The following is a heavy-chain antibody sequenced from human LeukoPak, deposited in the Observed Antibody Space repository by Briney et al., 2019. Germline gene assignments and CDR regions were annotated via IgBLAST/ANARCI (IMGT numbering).Heavy chain of an antibody. Sequence: GGSLRLSCAASVFTFSSYSMNWVRQAPGKGLEWVATMTSTSTIYYADSVKGRFTISRDNAKNSVYLQMNSLRDEDTAVYSCARAQTIVWEFDGFDIWGRGTKVTVSS. CDR2: MTSTSTI. J-gene: IGHJ3*02. V-gene: IGHV3-69-1*01. CDR1: VFTFSSYS. CDR3: ARAQTIVWEFDGFDI. D-gene: IGHD3-16*01.